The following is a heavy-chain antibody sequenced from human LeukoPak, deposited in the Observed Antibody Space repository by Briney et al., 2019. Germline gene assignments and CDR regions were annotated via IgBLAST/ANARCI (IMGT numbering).Heavy chain of an antibody. J-gene: IGHJ4*02. CDR3: ARRLDYGGNPLDY. CDR1: GGSFSSYY. Sequence: SETLSLTCAVYGGSFSSYYWSWIRQPPGKGLEWIGEINHSGSTNYNPSLKSRVTISVDTSKNQFSLKLSSVTAADTAVYYCARRLDYGGNPLDYWGQGTLVTVSS. D-gene: IGHD4-23*01. CDR2: INHSGST. V-gene: IGHV4-34*01.